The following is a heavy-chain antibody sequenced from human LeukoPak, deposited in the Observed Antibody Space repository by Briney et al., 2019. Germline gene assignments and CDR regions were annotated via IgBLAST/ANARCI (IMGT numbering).Heavy chain of an antibody. D-gene: IGHD5-18*01. Sequence: QTGGSLRLSCAASGFTFSSYEMNWVRQAPGKGLEWVSYISSSGSTIYYADSVKGRFTISRDNAKNSLYLQMNSLRAEDTAVYYCARDALRGYNYGSFDYCGQGTLVTVSS. V-gene: IGHV3-48*03. CDR3: ARDALRGYNYGSFDY. CDR2: ISSSGSTI. CDR1: GFTFSSYE. J-gene: IGHJ4*02.